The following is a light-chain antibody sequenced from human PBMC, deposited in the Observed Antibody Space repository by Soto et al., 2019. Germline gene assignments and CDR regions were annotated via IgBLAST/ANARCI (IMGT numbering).Light chain of an antibody. J-gene: IGKJ2*01. Sequence: DIVLTQYPGTLSMSPGERATLSCRASKSVSSSYLASYQQKPGQAHRLLNYRASNRATGIPDRFSGSGSGTYFTLPIIRREPEDFAVYYCQHYGNSPRNPFMSTFGQGTQLEIK. V-gene: IGKV3-20*01. CDR2: RAS. CDR3: QHYGNSPRNPFMST. CDR1: KSVSSSY.